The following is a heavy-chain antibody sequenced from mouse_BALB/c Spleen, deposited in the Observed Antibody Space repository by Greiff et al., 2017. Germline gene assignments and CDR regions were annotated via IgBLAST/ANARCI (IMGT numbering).Heavy chain of an antibody. V-gene: IGHV5-17*02. D-gene: IGHD1-1*02. CDR1: GFTFSSFG. J-gene: IGHJ2*01. CDR2: ISSGSSTI. Sequence: EVKLMESGGGLVQPGGSRKLSCAASGFTFSSFGMHWVRQAPEKGLEWVAYISSGSSTIYYADTVKGRFTISRDNPKNTLFLQMTSLSSEDTAMYYYARGGVFPALYYFDYWGQGTTLTVSS. CDR3: ARGGVFPALYYFDY.